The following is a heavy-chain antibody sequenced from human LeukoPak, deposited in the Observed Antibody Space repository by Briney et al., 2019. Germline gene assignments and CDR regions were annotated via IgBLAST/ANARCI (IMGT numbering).Heavy chain of an antibody. J-gene: IGHJ4*02. CDR1: GFIFSGSA. Sequence: GGSLRLSCAASGFIFSGSAMHWVRQASGKGLEWVGRIRINDNSDATAYGPSVRGRFTISRDDSKNTTYLQMNSLKTEDTAVYYCTRRRGGGEFDYWGQGTLVTVSS. D-gene: IGHD3-10*01. CDR2: IRINDNSDAT. CDR3: TRRRGGGEFDY. V-gene: IGHV3-73*01.